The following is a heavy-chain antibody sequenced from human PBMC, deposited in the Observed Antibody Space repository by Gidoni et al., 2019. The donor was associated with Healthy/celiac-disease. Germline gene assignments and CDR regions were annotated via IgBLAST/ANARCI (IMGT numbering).Heavy chain of an antibody. CDR2: IIPIFGTA. Sequence: QVQLVQSGAEVKKPGSSVKVSCKASGGTFSSYAISWVRQAPGQGLEWMGGIIPIFGTANYAQKFQGRVTITADESTSTAYMELSSLRSEDTAVYYCAKVGDQLLPSYNWFDPWGQGTLVTVSS. J-gene: IGHJ5*02. CDR3: AKVGDQLLPSYNWFDP. CDR1: GGTFSSYA. V-gene: IGHV1-69*01. D-gene: IGHD2-2*01.